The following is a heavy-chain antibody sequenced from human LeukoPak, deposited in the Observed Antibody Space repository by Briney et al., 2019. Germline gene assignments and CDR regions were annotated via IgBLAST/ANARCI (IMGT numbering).Heavy chain of an antibody. J-gene: IGHJ4*02. CDR2: ILYDGSKK. CDR1: GFTFSSYG. Sequence: GGSLRLSCAASGFTFSSYGMHWVRQAPGKGLEWVAFILYDGSKKYYADSVKGRFTISRDNSKNTLYLQMNSLRPEDTAMYYCAKDLRDWGQGTLATVSS. V-gene: IGHV3-30*02. D-gene: IGHD4-17*01. CDR3: AKDLRD.